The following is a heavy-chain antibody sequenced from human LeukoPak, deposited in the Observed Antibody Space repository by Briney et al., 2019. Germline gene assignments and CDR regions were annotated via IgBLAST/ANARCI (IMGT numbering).Heavy chain of an antibody. CDR1: GGSFSGYY. D-gene: IGHD5-18*01. J-gene: IGHJ4*02. CDR3: AREVDTAVATGVFDY. Sequence: PSETLSLTCTVYGGSFSGYYWSWIRQPPGKGLEWIGEINHSGSTNYNPSLKSRVTISVDTSKNQFSLKLSSVTAADTAVYYCAREVDTAVATGVFDYWGQGTLVTVSS. CDR2: INHSGST. V-gene: IGHV4-34*01.